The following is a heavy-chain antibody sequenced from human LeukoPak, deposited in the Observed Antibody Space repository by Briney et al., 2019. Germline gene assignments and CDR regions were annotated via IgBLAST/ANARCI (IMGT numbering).Heavy chain of an antibody. D-gene: IGHD3-22*01. CDR3: AKDQGITMIAFDY. J-gene: IGHJ4*02. Sequence: GGSLRLSCAASGFTFSSYGMHWVRQAPGKGLEWVAVIWYDGSNKYYADSVKGRFTISRDNSKSTLYLQMNSLRAEDTAVYYCAKDQGITMIAFDYWGQGTLVTVSS. CDR2: IWYDGSNK. CDR1: GFTFSSYG. V-gene: IGHV3-33*06.